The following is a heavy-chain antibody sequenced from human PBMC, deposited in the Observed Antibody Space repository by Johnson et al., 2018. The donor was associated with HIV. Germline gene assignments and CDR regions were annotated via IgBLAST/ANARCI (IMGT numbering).Heavy chain of an antibody. V-gene: IGHV3-30-3*01. CDR2: ISYDGSNK. J-gene: IGHJ3*02. D-gene: IGHD2-15*01. CDR1: GFTFSSYA. CDR3: VRDQGDIVVVVAAELWDFDI. Sequence: QVQLVESGGGLVRPGGSLRLSCAASGFTFSSYAMHWVRQAPGTGLEWVAVISYDGSNKYYADSVTGRFTISRDNSKNSVYLQMNSLRAEDTAVYYCVRDQGDIVVVVAAELWDFDIWGQGTMVTVSS.